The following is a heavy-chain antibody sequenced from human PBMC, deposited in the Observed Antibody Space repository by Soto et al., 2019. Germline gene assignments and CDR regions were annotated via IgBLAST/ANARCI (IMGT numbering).Heavy chain of an antibody. CDR3: AKDTSSSPYYMDF. Sequence: PGGSLRLSCAASGFTFSNVAMSWVRHAPGKGLEWVSEITGSTGTTYYADSVKGRFIISRDNSKNTVHLQMNSLRAEDTAVYYCAKDTSSSPYYMDFWGKGTTVTVSS. V-gene: IGHV3-23*01. CDR1: GFTFSNVA. D-gene: IGHD2-2*01. J-gene: IGHJ6*03. CDR2: ITGSTGTT.